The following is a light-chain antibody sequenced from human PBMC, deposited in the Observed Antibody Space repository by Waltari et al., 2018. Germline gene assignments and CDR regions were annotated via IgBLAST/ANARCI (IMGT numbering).Light chain of an antibody. CDR2: GTS. CDR3: HQYGSSLWT. Sequence: DIVLTQSTDSLSLSPGERGTLSCRASQSVGSSSLAWYQQKPGQVPRLLIYGTSSRAPGIPDRFSGSGSGTDFTLTISTLDPEDYAIYYCHQYGSSLWTFGQGTKVGIK. CDR1: QSVGSSS. V-gene: IGKV3-20*01. J-gene: IGKJ1*01.